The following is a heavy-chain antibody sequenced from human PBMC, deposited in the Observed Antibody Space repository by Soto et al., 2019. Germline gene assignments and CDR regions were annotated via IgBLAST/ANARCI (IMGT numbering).Heavy chain of an antibody. J-gene: IGHJ6*02. D-gene: IGHD3-22*01. V-gene: IGHV3-30*18. CDR2: ISYDGSNK. CDR1: GFTFSSYG. CDR3: AKNYYDSSGYYPGYYGMDV. Sequence: PGGSLRLSCAASGFTFSSYGMHWVRQAPGKGLEWVAVISYDGSNKYYADSVKGRFTISRDNSKNTLYLQMNSLRAEDTAVYYCAKNYYDSSGYYPGYYGMDVWGQGTTVIVSS.